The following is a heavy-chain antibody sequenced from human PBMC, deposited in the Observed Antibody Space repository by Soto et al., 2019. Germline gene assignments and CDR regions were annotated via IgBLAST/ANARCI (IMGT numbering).Heavy chain of an antibody. D-gene: IGHD3-16*01. V-gene: IGHV3-23*01. CDR1: GFTFSSYA. CDR2: ISGSGGST. J-gene: IGHJ4*02. CDR3: ASDMITFGGGSFGVR. Sequence: EVQLLESGGGLVQPGGSLRLSCAASGFTFSSYAMSWVRQAPGKGLEWVSAISGSGGSTYYADSVKGRFTIPRDNSKNTLYLQMNSLRAEDTAVYYGASDMITFGGGSFGVRWGQGTLVTVSS.